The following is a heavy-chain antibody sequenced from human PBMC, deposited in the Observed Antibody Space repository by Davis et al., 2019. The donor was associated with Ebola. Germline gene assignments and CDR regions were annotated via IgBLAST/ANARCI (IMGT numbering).Heavy chain of an antibody. CDR2: IWYDGSNK. V-gene: IGHV3-30*02. CDR3: ACSGSYRDWFDP. J-gene: IGHJ5*02. D-gene: IGHD3-10*02. CDR1: GFTFSSYD. Sequence: GGSLRLSCAASGFTFSSYDMHWVRQAPGKGLEWVAVIWYDGSNKYYADSVKGRFTISRDNSKNTLYLQMNSLRAEDTAVYYCACSGSYRDWFDPWGQGTLVTVSS.